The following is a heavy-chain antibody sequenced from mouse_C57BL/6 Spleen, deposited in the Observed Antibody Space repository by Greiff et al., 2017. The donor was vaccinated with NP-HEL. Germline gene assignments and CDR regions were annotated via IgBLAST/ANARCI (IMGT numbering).Heavy chain of an antibody. CDR2: ISYYGSN. V-gene: IGHV3-6*01. CDR1: GYSIPGGYY. D-gene: IGHD2-4*01. Sequence: EVQLQESGPGFVKPSRSLSLPGSVPGYSIPGGYYWNWFGQFPGKKLGWMGYISYYGSNNYNPSLKNRISITRDTSKNQFFLKLNSVTTEDTATYYCARDDYGWFAYWGQGTLVTVSA. CDR3: ARDDYGWFAY. J-gene: IGHJ3*01.